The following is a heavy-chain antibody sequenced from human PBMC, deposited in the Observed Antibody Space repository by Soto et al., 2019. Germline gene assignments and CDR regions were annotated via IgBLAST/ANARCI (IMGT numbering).Heavy chain of an antibody. D-gene: IGHD2-2*01. CDR1: GYTFTSYG. Sequence: XSVKVSFKASGYTFTSYGISLVRHSPGQGLEWMGWISAYNGNTNYAQKLQGRVTMTTDTSTSTAYMELRSLRSDETAVYYCARDLIVVVPAAYDNFDYWGQGTLVTVSS. CDR3: ARDLIVVVPAAYDNFDY. V-gene: IGHV1-18*01. CDR2: ISAYNGNT. J-gene: IGHJ4*02.